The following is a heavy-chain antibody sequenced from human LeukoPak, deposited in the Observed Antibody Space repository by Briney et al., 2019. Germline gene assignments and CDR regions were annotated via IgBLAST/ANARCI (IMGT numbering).Heavy chain of an antibody. J-gene: IGHJ4*02. CDR3: ARETYYYDSSGYIYYFDY. V-gene: IGHV4-30-4*02. CDR2: IYYSGST. CDR1: GGSISSGDYY. D-gene: IGHD3-22*01. Sequence: PSETLSLTCTVSGGSISSGDYYWSWIRQPPGKGLEWIGYIYYSGSTYYNPSLKSRVTISVDTSKNQFSLKLSSVTAADTAVYYCARETYYYDSSGYIYYFDYWGQGTLVTVSS.